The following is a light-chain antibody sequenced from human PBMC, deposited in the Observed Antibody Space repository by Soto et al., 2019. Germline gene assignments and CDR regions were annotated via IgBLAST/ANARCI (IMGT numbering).Light chain of an antibody. CDR2: DTS. J-gene: IGLJ2*01. CDR1: TGAVTRNHH. CDR3: LLSYNAARV. V-gene: IGLV7-46*01. Sequence: QAVVTQEPSLTVSPGGTVTLTCGSSTGAVTRNHHPYWFQQKAGQAPRTLIYDTSNKHSWTPARFSGSLLGDKAALTLSGAQPEDEDQYYCLLSYNAARVFGGGTKLTVL.